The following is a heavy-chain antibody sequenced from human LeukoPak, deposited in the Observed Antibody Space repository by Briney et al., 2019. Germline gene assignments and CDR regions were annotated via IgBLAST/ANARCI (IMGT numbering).Heavy chain of an antibody. CDR2: IKSDGSST. V-gene: IGHV3-74*01. D-gene: IGHD3-22*01. CDR1: GFTFNKYW. J-gene: IGHJ4*02. CDR3: VRGGYDSSGGTLDY. Sequence: GGSLRLSCAASGFTFNKYWMHWVRQAPGKGLAWVSRIKSDGSSTSYADSVKGRFTISRDNAKNTQDLQMDSLRAEDTAVYYCVRGGYDSSGGTLDYWGQGNKVTVSS.